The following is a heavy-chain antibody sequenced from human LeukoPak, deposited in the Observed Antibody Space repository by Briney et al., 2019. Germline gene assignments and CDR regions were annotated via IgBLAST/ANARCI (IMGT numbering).Heavy chain of an antibody. V-gene: IGHV4-34*01. J-gene: IGHJ3*02. CDR3: ARRRLNWGAFDI. D-gene: IGHD7-27*01. Sequence: PSETLSLTCAVYGGSFSGYYWSWIRQPPGKGLEWIGEINHSGSPYYNPSLKSRVTISGDMSKNQFSLKLSSVTAADTAVYYCARRRLNWGAFDIWGQGTMVTVSS. CDR2: INHSGSP. CDR1: GGSFSGYY.